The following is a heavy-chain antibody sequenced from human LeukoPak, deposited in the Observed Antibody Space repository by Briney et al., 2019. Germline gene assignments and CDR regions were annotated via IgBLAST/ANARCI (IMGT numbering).Heavy chain of an antibody. Sequence: GGSLRLSCAASGFTFSNYVMNWVRQAPGKGLEWVSAISGSGGSTYYADSVKGRFTITRDNSKNTLYLQMNSLRAEDTAVYYCAKDLTGTTSLNYYYGMDVWGQGTTVTVSS. J-gene: IGHJ6*02. CDR3: AKDLTGTTSLNYYYGMDV. CDR1: GFTFSNYV. V-gene: IGHV3-23*01. D-gene: IGHD1-20*01. CDR2: ISGSGGST.